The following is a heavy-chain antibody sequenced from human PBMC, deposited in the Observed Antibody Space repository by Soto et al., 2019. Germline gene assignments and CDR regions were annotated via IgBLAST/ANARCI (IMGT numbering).Heavy chain of an antibody. V-gene: IGHV4-30-2*01. Sequence: SETLSLTCAVSGGSISSGGYSWSWIRQPPGKGLEWIGYIYHSGSTYYNPSLKSRVTISVDRSKNQFSLKLSSVTAADTAVYYCARGRGRTSCRGSGCPRRGFDYWGQGTLVTVSS. J-gene: IGHJ4*02. CDR1: GGSISSGGYS. CDR3: ARGRGRTSCRGSGCPRRGFDY. CDR2: IYHSGST. D-gene: IGHD2-2*01.